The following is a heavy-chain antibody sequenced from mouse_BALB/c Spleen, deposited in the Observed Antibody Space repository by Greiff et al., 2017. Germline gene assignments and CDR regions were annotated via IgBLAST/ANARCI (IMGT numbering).Heavy chain of an antibody. J-gene: IGHJ3*01. V-gene: IGHV1-82*01. Sequence: VQRVESGPELVKPGASVKISCKASGYAFSSSWMNWVKQRPGQGLEWIGRIYPGDGDTNYNGKFKGKATLTADKSSSTAYMQLSSLTSVDSAVYFCARGDYDRGFAYWGQGTLVTVSA. D-gene: IGHD2-4*01. CDR1: GYAFSSSW. CDR3: ARGDYDRGFAY. CDR2: IYPGDGDT.